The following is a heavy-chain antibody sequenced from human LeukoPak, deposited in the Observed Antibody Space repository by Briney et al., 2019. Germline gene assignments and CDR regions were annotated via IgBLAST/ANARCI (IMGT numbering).Heavy chain of an antibody. D-gene: IGHD6-6*01. CDR3: ASSIAAVDDAFDI. CDR2: IIPILGIA. CDR1: GGTFSSYA. J-gene: IGHJ3*02. V-gene: IGHV1-69*04. Sequence: SVKVSCKASGGTFSSYAISWVRQAPGQGLEWMGRIIPILGIANYAQKFQGRVTITADKSTSTAYMELSSLRSEDTAVYYCASSIAAVDDAFDIWGQGTMVTVSS.